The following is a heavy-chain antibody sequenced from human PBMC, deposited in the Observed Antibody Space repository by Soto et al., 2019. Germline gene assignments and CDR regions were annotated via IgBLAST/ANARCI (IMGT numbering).Heavy chain of an antibody. D-gene: IGHD6-6*01. V-gene: IGHV3-73*01. CDR1: GFTFSGSA. Sequence: HPGGSLRLSCAASGFTFSGSAMHWVRQASGKGLEWVGRIRSKANSYATAYAASVKGRFTISRDDSKNTAYLQMNSLKTEDTAVYYCQVEYIGELTHYYYYGMDVWGQGTTVTVSS. CDR2: IRSKANSYAT. J-gene: IGHJ6*02. CDR3: QVEYIGELTHYYYYGMDV.